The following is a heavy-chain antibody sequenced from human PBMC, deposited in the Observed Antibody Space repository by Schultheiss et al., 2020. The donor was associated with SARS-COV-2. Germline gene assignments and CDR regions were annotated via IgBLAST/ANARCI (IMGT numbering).Heavy chain of an antibody. CDR3: AREGLIAAHRAARGDY. Sequence: GESLKISCTASGFTVSSNYLSWVRQAPGKGLEWVSLISSGGRTYYADSVKGRFTISRDNAKNSLYLQMNSLRAEDTAVYYCAREGLIAAHRAARGDYWGQGTLVTVSS. V-gene: IGHV3-53*01. CDR1: GFTVSSNY. CDR2: ISSGGRT. D-gene: IGHD6-13*01. J-gene: IGHJ4*02.